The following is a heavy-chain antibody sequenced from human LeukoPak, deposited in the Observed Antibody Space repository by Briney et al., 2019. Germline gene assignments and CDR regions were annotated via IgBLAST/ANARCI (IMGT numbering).Heavy chain of an antibody. CDR2: ISTIGGNT. CDR3: AKDQLVRYYDSSGYYFGA. CDR1: GFIFTNHA. Sequence: GGSLRLSCPTYGFIFTNHAMNWVRQAPGKGLEWVSSISTIGGNTYYADSVKGRFTISRDNSKNTLYLQMNSLRAEDTAMYYCAKDQLVRYYDSSGYYFGAWGQGTLVTVSS. J-gene: IGHJ4*02. V-gene: IGHV3-23*01. D-gene: IGHD3-22*01.